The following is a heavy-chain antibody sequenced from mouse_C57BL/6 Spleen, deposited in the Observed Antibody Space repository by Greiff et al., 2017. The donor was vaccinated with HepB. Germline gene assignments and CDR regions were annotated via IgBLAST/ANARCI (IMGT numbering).Heavy chain of an antibody. Sequence: VQLQQPGAELVRPGSSVKLSCKASGYTFTSYWMHWVKQRPIQGLEWIGNIDPSDSETHYNQKFKDKATLTVDKSSSTAYMQLSSLTSEDSAVYYCARGGFGGSSSDYWGQGTTLTVAS. CDR2: IDPSDSET. V-gene: IGHV1-52*01. J-gene: IGHJ2*01. CDR3: ARGGFGGSSSDY. CDR1: GYTFTSYW. D-gene: IGHD1-1*01.